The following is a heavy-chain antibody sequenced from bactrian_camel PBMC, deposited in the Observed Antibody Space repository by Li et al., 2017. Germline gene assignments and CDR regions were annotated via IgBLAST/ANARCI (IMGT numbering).Heavy chain of an antibody. CDR1: GYMFNKCG. Sequence: HVQLVESGGGSVQAGGSLKLSCTAYGYMFNKCGMAWYRQAPGTEREPLGRELIASITSDGTTTYTDSVKGRFSISRDTAKHTLYLQMNSLKIEDTAVYYCAAELYYWAPSFSLCPVSFGHWGQGTQVTVS. CDR2: ITSDGTT. CDR3: AAELYYWAPSFSLCPVSFGH. V-gene: IGHV3S53*01. J-gene: IGHJ4*01. D-gene: IGHD1*01.